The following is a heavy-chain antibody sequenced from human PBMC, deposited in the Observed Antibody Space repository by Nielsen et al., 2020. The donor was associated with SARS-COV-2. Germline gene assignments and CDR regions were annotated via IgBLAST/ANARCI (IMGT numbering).Heavy chain of an antibody. Sequence: SETLSLTCTVSGGSISSGGYYWSWIRQHPGKGLEWIGYIYYSGSTYYNPSLKSRVTISVDTSKNQFSLKLGSVTAADTAVYYCARGDYYYGMDVWGQGTTVTVSS. CDR1: GGSISSGGYY. CDR3: ARGDYYYGMDV. J-gene: IGHJ6*02. V-gene: IGHV4-31*03. CDR2: IYYSGST.